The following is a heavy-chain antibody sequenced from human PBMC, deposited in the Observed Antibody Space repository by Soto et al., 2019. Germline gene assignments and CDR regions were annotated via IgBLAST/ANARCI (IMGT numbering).Heavy chain of an antibody. Sequence: QVQLQESGPGLVKPSETLSLTCTVYGGSISSYYWSWIRQPPGKGLEWIGYIYYSGSTNYNPSLKGRVTISVDTSKNQFSLKLSSVTAADTAVYYCARFLTARSNWFDPWGQGTLVTVSS. CDR3: ARFLTARSNWFDP. J-gene: IGHJ5*02. D-gene: IGHD6-6*01. V-gene: IGHV4-59*01. CDR2: IYYSGST. CDR1: GGSISSYY.